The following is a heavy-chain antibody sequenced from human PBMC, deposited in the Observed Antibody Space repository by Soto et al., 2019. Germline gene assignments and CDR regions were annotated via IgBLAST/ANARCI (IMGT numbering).Heavy chain of an antibody. CDR3: ARQRYCSSTSCYWYFDL. D-gene: IGHD2-2*01. J-gene: IGHJ2*01. CDR1: GGSISSYY. V-gene: IGHV4-59*08. CDR2: IYYSGST. Sequence: QVQLQESGPGLVKPSETLSLTCTVSGGSISSYYWSWIRQPPGKGLEWIGYIYYSGSTNYNPALKSRVTRSVDTSKNQFSLKLSSVTAADTAVYYCARQRYCSSTSCYWYFDLWGRGTLVTLSS.